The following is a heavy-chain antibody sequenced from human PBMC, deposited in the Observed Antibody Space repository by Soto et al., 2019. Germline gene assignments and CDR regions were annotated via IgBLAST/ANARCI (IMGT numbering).Heavy chain of an antibody. V-gene: IGHV4-30-4*01. CDR3: ARDTYSGYDFGL. J-gene: IGHJ5*02. Sequence: QVQLRESGPGLVKPSQTLSLTCSVSGASVAGGSYYWSWVRQPPGKGLEWIGYIPSRGRPFYNPSLTSRGTVTADTSTNPRSLQLTSVTAADTAVYYCARDTYSGYDFGLWGQGTLVTVAS. D-gene: IGHD5-12*01. CDR2: IPSRGRP. CDR1: GASVAGGSYY.